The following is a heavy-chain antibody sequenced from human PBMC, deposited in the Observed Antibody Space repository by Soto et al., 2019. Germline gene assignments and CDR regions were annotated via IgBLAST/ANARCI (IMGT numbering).Heavy chain of an antibody. Sequence: PGGSLRLSCAASGFTFSSYAMSWVRQAPGKGLEWVSAISGSGGSTYYADSVKGRFTISRDNSKNTLYLQMNSLRAEDTAVYCCAKRPTRYCTNGVCSYFDYWGQGTLVTVSS. V-gene: IGHV3-23*01. CDR3: AKRPTRYCTNGVCSYFDY. J-gene: IGHJ4*02. CDR1: GFTFSSYA. CDR2: ISGSGGST. D-gene: IGHD2-8*01.